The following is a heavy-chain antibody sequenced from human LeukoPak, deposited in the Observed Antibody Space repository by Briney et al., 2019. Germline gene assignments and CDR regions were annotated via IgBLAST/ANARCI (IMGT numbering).Heavy chain of an antibody. D-gene: IGHD3-16*02. V-gene: IGHV1-8*01. CDR1: GYTSTSYD. Sequence: ASVKVSCKASGYTSTSYDINWVRQATGQGLEWMGWMNPNSGNTGYAQKFQGRVTMTRNTSISTAYMELSSLRSEDTAVYYCARDHSPEDYDYVWGSYRYPYYFDYWGQGTLVTVSS. J-gene: IGHJ4*02. CDR2: MNPNSGNT. CDR3: ARDHSPEDYDYVWGSYRYPYYFDY.